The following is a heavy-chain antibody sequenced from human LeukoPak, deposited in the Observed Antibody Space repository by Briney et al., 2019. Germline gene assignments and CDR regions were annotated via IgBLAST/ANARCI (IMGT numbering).Heavy chain of an antibody. CDR1: GGSFNGYY. CDR3: ARATRGAPDY. V-gene: IGHV4-34*01. CDR2: INHSGST. D-gene: IGHD4-11*01. Sequence: PSETLSLTCAVYGGSFNGYYWSWIRQPPGKGLEWIGEINHSGSTNYNPSLKSRVTMSVDTSKNQSSLKLSSVTAADTAVYYCARATRGAPDYWGQGTLVTVSS. J-gene: IGHJ4*02.